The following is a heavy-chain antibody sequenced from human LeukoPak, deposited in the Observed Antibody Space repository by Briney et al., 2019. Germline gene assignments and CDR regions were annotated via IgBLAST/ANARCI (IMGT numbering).Heavy chain of an antibody. V-gene: IGHV5-51*01. CDR1: GYSFTNSW. Sequence: GESLKISCKGSGYSFTNSWIGWVRQMPGKGLEWMGIIYPGDSDTRDSPSFRGQVTISADKSISTAFLQWSSLKASDTATYYRARLVGDGYNNCDYWGQGTLVTVSS. J-gene: IGHJ4*02. CDR2: IYPGDSDT. D-gene: IGHD5-24*01. CDR3: ARLVGDGYNNCDY.